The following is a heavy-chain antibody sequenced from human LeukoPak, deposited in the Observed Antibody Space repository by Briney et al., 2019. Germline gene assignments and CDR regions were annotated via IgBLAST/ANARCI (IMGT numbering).Heavy chain of an antibody. CDR1: GFTFSSYS. Sequence: GGSLRLSCAASGFTFSSYSMNWVRQAPGKGLEWVSSISSGSSYIYYADSVKGRFTISRDNAKNSLYLQMNSLRAEDTAVYYCARDRPTGSYYSIDYWGQGIQATVSS. CDR2: ISSGSSYI. CDR3: ARDRPTGSYYSIDY. J-gene: IGHJ4*02. V-gene: IGHV3-21*01. D-gene: IGHD1-26*01.